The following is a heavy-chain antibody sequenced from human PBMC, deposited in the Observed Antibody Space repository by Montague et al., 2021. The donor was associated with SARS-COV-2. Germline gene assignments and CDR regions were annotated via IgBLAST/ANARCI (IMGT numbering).Heavy chain of an antibody. V-gene: IGHV3-21*01. D-gene: IGHD1-14*01. J-gene: IGHJ6*02. Sequence: SLRLSCAASGFTFSSYSMNWVRQAPGRGLEWVSSISSSSSYIYYADSVKGRFTISRDNAKNSLYLQINSLRAEDTAVYYCASLTTDTLYYYYGMDVWGQGTTVTVSS. CDR1: GFTFSSYS. CDR2: ISSSSSYI. CDR3: ASLTTDTLYYYYGMDV.